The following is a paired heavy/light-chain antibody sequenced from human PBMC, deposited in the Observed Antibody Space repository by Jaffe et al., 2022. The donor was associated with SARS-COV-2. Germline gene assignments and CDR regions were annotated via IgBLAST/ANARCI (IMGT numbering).Light chain of an antibody. CDR3: QQYDNWPPT. V-gene: IGKV3-15*01. J-gene: IGKJ1*01. Sequence: EIVMTQSPATLSVSPGERATLSCRASRSVSSSLAWYQQKPGQAPRLLISGASTRATGIPARFGGSGSGTEFTLSITSLQSEDFAVYYCQQYDNWPPTFGQGTKVEIK. CDR1: RSVSSS. CDR2: GAS.
Heavy chain of an antibody. J-gene: IGHJ4*02. CDR3: AKASLWFGEF. V-gene: IGHV3-23*04. Sequence: QLVESGGGLVQPGGSLRLSCAASGFIFSSYAMSWVRQAPGKGLEWVAAISNSGGATYYADSVEGRFTISRDNSENTLYLQMNSLRGEDTALYYCAKASLWFGEFWGKGTQVTVSS. D-gene: IGHD3-10*01. CDR1: GFIFSSYA. CDR2: ISNSGGAT.